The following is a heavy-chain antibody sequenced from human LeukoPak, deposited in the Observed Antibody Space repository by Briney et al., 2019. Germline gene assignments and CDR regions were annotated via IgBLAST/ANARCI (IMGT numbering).Heavy chain of an antibody. Sequence: GRSLRLSCAASGTFSSYAMHWVRQAPGKGLEWVAVISYDGSNKYYADSVKGRFTISRDNSKNTLYLQMDSLRAEDTAVYYCARGGQQLALDNWFDPWGQGTLVTVSS. CDR1: GTFSSYA. CDR3: ARGGQQLALDNWFDP. V-gene: IGHV3-30-3*01. J-gene: IGHJ5*02. CDR2: ISYDGSNK. D-gene: IGHD6-13*01.